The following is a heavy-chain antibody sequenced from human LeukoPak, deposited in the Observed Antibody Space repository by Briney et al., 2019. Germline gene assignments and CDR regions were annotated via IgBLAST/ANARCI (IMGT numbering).Heavy chain of an antibody. CDR3: ARDPYGDYVFDY. V-gene: IGHV3-23*01. D-gene: IGHD4-17*01. CDR2: ISVSGVST. CDR1: GFTFSSYA. Sequence: GGSLRLSCAASGFTFSSYAMSWVRQAPGKGLEWVSGISVSGVSTYYANSVKGRFTISRDNSKNTLYLQMNSLRAEDTALYYCARDPYGDYVFDYWGQGTLVTVSS. J-gene: IGHJ4*02.